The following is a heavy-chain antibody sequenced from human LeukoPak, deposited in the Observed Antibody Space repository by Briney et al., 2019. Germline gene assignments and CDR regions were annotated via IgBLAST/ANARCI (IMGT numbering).Heavy chain of an antibody. D-gene: IGHD3-10*01. J-gene: IGHJ4*01. Sequence: PSETLSLTCAVSGYSISSGYYWVWIRQPPGKGLEWIGSIYHSGSTYYNPSLKSRVTISVDTSKNQFSLKLSSETAADTAVYYCASQRSYYGSGVYFDYWGQGTLVTVSS. CDR2: IYHSGST. V-gene: IGHV4-38-2*01. CDR3: ASQRSYYGSGVYFDY. CDR1: GYSISSGYY.